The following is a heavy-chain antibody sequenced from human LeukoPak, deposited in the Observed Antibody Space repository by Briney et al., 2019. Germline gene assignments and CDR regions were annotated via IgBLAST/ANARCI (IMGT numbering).Heavy chain of an antibody. D-gene: IGHD5-24*01. Sequence: ASVTVSCKASGYTFTGYYLHWVRQAPGQGLEWMGWIHPNSGGTNYAQKFQGRVTMTRDTSIGTAYLDLSRLRSDDTAVYYCARVVVRDANNYKDYWGQGTLVTVSS. CDR3: ARVVVRDANNYKDY. V-gene: IGHV1-2*02. J-gene: IGHJ4*02. CDR2: IHPNSGGT. CDR1: GYTFTGYY.